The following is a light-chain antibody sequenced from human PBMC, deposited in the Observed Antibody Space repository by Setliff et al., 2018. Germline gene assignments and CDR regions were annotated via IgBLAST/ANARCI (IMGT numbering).Light chain of an antibody. V-gene: IGLV2-23*02. CDR3: RSYAARTGFLYV. CDR2: DVT. Sequence: QSALTQPASVSGSPGQSITISCTGTSRDVGNYNLVSWFQQHPGKAPKLIIYDVTERPSGVSNRFSGSKSGNTASLTISGLQTDDEADYYCRSYAARTGFLYVFGTGTKVTVL. CDR1: SRDVGNYNL. J-gene: IGLJ1*01.